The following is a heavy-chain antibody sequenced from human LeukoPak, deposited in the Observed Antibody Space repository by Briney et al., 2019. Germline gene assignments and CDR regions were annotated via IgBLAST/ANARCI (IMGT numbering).Heavy chain of an antibody. D-gene: IGHD3-10*01. V-gene: IGHV4-30-4*01. CDR3: ARASYYYGSGSPSFDY. Sequence: SQTLSLTCTVSGGSISSGDYYWSWIRQPPGKGLEWIGYIYYSGSTYYNPSLKSRVTISVDTSKNQFSLKLSSVTAADTAVYYCARASYYYGSGSPSFDYWGQGTLVTVSS. CDR1: GGSISSGDYY. CDR2: IYYSGST. J-gene: IGHJ4*02.